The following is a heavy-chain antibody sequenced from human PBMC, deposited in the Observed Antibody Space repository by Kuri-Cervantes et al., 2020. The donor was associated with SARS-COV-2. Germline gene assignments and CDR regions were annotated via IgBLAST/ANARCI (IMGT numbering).Heavy chain of an antibody. CDR3: ARGGYTNALDY. Sequence: SQTLSLTCVVSAYSIRSDYYWGWIRQPPGKGLEWIGSIYHSGTTHYNPSLKSRVTISIDTSKNQFSLKLSSVTAADTAVYYCARGGYTNALDYWGQGTLVTVSS. CDR2: IYHSGTT. CDR1: AYSIRSDYY. J-gene: IGHJ4*02. D-gene: IGHD4-11*01. V-gene: IGHV4-38-2*01.